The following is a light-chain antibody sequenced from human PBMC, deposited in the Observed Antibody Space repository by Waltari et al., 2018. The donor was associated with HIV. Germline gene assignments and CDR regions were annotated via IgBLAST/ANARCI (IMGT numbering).Light chain of an antibody. CDR2: EVS. V-gene: IGLV2-8*01. J-gene: IGLJ2*01. CDR3: SFYGGSNILV. Sequence: QSALTQPPSASGSPGQSVTISCTGASRDLCVYNSVSGYQQRPGNAPKVILSEVSKRSSGVPNRFSGSTSGNTASLTVSGLQADDEAEYFCSFYGGSNILVFGGGTKLTVL. CDR1: SRDLCVYNS.